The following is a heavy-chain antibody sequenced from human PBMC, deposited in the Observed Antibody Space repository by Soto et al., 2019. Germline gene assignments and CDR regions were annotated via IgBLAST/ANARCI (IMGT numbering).Heavy chain of an antibody. V-gene: IGHV4-39*01. Sequence: SETLSLTCTVSGDSITSNSYFWAWIRQPPGKGLEWIGSIYYSGTTYYNPSLKSRVTISVDRSRNQFSLKLSSVTAADTAVYYCAKRSSSSTFDYWGQGTLVTVSS. CDR2: IYYSGTT. D-gene: IGHD6-6*01. CDR3: AKRSSSSTFDY. J-gene: IGHJ4*02. CDR1: GDSITSNSYF.